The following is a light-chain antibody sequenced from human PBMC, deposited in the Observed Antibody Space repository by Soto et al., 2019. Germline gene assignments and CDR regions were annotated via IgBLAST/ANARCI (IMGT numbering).Light chain of an antibody. CDR2: ATS. CDR1: QSISRY. CDR3: QQTYRPPFT. J-gene: IGKJ3*01. Sequence: DLQMTQSPSSLSASVGDRVTITCRASQSISRYLNWYQQKPGKAPKLLIYATSSFQTGVPSRFSGGGSGTDFTLTIISLQPEDFATYYCQQTYRPPFTFGPGTKVDIK. V-gene: IGKV1-39*01.